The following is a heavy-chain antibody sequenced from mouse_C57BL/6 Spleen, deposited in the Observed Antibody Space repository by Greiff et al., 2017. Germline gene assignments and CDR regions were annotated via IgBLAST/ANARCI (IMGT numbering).Heavy chain of an antibody. CDR2: ISSGSSTI. Sequence: DVKLVESGGGLVKPGGSLKLSCAASGFTFSDYGMHWVRQAPEKGLEWVAYISSGSSTIYYADTVKGRFTISRDNAKNTLFLQMTRLRSEDTAMYYCARNYDGYLDYWGQGTTLTVSS. CDR3: ARNYDGYLDY. V-gene: IGHV5-17*01. D-gene: IGHD2-1*01. CDR1: GFTFSDYG. J-gene: IGHJ2*01.